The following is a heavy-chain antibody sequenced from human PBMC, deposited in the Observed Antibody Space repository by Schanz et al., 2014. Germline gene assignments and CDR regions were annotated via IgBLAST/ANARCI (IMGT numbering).Heavy chain of an antibody. J-gene: IGHJ4*02. CDR2: INTNTGNP. CDR1: GYIFSSYA. Sequence: QVQLVQSGSELKKPGASVKVSCKASGYIFSSYAIHWVRQAPGQGLEWMGWINTNTGNPTYAQGFTGRFVFSLDTSVSTAYLQISFLKADDTAVFFCARGEANWGQYWGQGTLVTVSS. D-gene: IGHD7-27*01. V-gene: IGHV7-4-1*02. CDR3: ARGEANWGQY.